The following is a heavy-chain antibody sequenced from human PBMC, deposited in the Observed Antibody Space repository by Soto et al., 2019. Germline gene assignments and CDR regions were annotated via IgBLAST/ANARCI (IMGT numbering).Heavy chain of an antibody. D-gene: IGHD3-10*01. CDR2: INSDGSST. CDR3: ARAVRSGSYPYYYYGMDV. Sequence: EVQVVEFGGGLVQPGGSLRLSCAASGFTFSNYWMQWVRQAPGKGLVWVSRINSDGSSTSYADSVKGRFTISRDNAKNTLYLQMNSLRAEDTAVYYCARAVRSGSYPYYYYGMDVWGQGTTVTVSS. CDR1: GFTFSNYW. J-gene: IGHJ6*02. V-gene: IGHV3-74*01.